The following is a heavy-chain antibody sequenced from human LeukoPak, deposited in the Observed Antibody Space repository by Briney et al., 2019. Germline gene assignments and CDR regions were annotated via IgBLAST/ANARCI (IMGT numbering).Heavy chain of an antibody. CDR2: TSYDGSNK. J-gene: IGHJ4*02. V-gene: IGHV3-30-3*02. Sequence: GGSLRLSCAASGFTFSSYGMHWVRQAPGKGLEWVAVTSYDGSNKDYADSVKGRFTISRDNSKNTLYLQMNSLRAEDTAVYYCAKSNGRGYPYYFDYWGQGTLVTVSS. D-gene: IGHD5-18*01. CDR3: AKSNGRGYPYYFDY. CDR1: GFTFSSYG.